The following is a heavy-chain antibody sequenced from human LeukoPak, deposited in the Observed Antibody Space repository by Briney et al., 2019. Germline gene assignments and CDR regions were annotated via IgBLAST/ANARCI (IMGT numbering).Heavy chain of an antibody. CDR1: GYSISSGYY. V-gene: IGHV4-38-2*02. D-gene: IGHD6-19*01. J-gene: IGHJ5*02. CDR2: MYHSGST. CDR3: ARGQARLAWFDP. Sequence: SETLSLTCSVSGYSISSGYYWGWIRQPPGKGLEWIGSMYHSGSTYYKPSLKSRVTISLDTSKNQFSLKLRSVTAADTAVYYCARGQARLAWFDPWGQGTLVTVSS.